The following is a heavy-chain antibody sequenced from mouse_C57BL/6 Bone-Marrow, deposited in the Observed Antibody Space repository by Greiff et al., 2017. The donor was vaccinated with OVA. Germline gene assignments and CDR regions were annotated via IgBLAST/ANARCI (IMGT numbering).Heavy chain of an antibody. D-gene: IGHD1-1*01. CDR2: IYPGSGNT. Sequence: QVQLQQSGAELVRPGASVKLSCKASGYTFTDYYINWVKQRPGQGLEWIARIYPGSGNTYYNEKFKGKATLTAEKSSSTAYMQLSSLTSEDSAVYFCARNSYYGSSYGYWGQGTTLTVSS. CDR1: GYTFTDYY. CDR3: ARNSYYGSSYGY. J-gene: IGHJ2*01. V-gene: IGHV1-76*01.